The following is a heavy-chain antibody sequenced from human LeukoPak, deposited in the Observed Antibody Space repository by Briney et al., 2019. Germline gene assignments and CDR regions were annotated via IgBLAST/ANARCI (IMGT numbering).Heavy chain of an antibody. CDR2: IIPIFGTA. Sequence: GASVKVSCKASGGTFSSYAISWVRQAPGQGLEWMGGIIPIFGTANYAQKFQGRVTITTDESTSTAYMELSSLRSEDTAVYYCARSSGLFTLAARAYYYYYVDVWGKGTTVTVSS. D-gene: IGHD3-10*01. CDR1: GGTFSSYA. CDR3: ARSSGLFTLAARAYYYYYVDV. J-gene: IGHJ6*03. V-gene: IGHV1-69*05.